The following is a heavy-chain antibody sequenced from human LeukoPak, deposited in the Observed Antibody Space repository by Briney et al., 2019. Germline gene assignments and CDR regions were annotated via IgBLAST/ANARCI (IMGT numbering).Heavy chain of an antibody. J-gene: IGHJ4*02. CDR2: IYYSGST. Sequence: SGTLSLTCTVSGGSISSSSYYWGWIRQPPGKGLEWIGSIYYSGSTYYNPSLKSRVTISVDTSKNQFSLKLSSVTAADTAVYYCATMVQGVIDYWGQGTLVTVSS. CDR3: ATMVQGVIDY. V-gene: IGHV4-39*01. CDR1: GGSISSSSYY. D-gene: IGHD3-10*01.